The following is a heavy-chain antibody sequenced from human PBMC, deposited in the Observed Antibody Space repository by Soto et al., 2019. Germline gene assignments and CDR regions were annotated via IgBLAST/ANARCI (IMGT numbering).Heavy chain of an antibody. CDR2: IYYSGST. D-gene: IGHD2-15*01. CDR3: ARDLSNYCSGGSGYSVSSWFDP. Sequence: ASETLSLTCTVSGGSISSGGYYWSWIRQHPGKGLEWIGYIYYSGSTYYNPSLKSRVTISVDTSNNQFSLKLSSVTAADTAVCYCARDLSNYCSGGSGYSVSSWFDPWGQGTLVTVSS. V-gene: IGHV4-31*03. J-gene: IGHJ5*02. CDR1: GGSISSGGYY.